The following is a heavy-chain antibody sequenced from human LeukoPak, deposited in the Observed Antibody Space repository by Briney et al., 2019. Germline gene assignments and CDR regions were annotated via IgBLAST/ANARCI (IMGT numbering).Heavy chain of an antibody. Sequence: GGSLRLSCAASGFTFSSYSMNWVRQAPGKGLEWVSSISSSSSYIYYADSVKGRFTISRDNSKNTLYLQMNSLRAEDTAVYYCAKVNTAMVLDYWGQGTLVTVSS. D-gene: IGHD5-18*01. V-gene: IGHV3-21*04. CDR3: AKVNTAMVLDY. J-gene: IGHJ4*02. CDR2: ISSSSSYI. CDR1: GFTFSSYS.